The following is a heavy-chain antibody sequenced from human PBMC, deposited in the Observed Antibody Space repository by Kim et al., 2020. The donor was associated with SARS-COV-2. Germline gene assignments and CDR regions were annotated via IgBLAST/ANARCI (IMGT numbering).Heavy chain of an antibody. CDR3: ARDGGAVAGRGFDY. V-gene: IGHV3-21*01. CDR2: ISSSSSYI. Sequence: GGSLRLSCAASGFTFSSYSMNWVRQAPGKGLEWVSSISSSSSYIYYADSVKGRFTISRDNAKNSLYLQMNSLRAEDTAVYYCARDGGAVAGRGFDYWGQGTLVTVSS. CDR1: GFTFSSYS. J-gene: IGHJ4*02. D-gene: IGHD6-19*01.